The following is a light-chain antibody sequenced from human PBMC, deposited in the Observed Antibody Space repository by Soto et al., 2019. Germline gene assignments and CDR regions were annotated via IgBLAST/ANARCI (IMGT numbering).Light chain of an antibody. V-gene: IGKV3-20*01. CDR2: GAS. J-gene: IGKJ3*01. CDR1: QSVNRNY. Sequence: EIVLTQSPGTLSLSPGERATLSCRASQSVNRNYIAWYQQKPGQAPRLLFYGASSRVTGIPNRFSGSGSGTDFTLTISRLEPEDFAVYYCQQYGRSLQTFGPGTKVDI. CDR3: QQYGRSLQT.